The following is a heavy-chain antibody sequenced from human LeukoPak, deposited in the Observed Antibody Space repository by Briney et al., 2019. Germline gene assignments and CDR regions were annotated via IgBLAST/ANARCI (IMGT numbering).Heavy chain of an antibody. CDR1: GGSISSGGYY. CDR3: ARIWSGDNYFDY. CDR2: IYYSGST. Sequence: PSQTLSLTCTVSGGSISSGGYYWSWIRQHPGKGLEWIGYIYYSGSTYYNPSLKSRVTISVDTSKNQFSLKLSSVTAADTAVYYCARIWSGDNYFDYWGQGTLVTVSS. D-gene: IGHD3-3*01. J-gene: IGHJ4*02. V-gene: IGHV4-31*03.